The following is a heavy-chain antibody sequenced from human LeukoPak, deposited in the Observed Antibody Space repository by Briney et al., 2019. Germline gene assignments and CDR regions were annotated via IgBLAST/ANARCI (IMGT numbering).Heavy chain of an antibody. D-gene: IGHD4-11*01. CDR2: ISDYNGNT. Sequence: ASVKVSXKASGYTFTSYGISWVRQAPGQGLEWMGWISDYNGNTNDAQKLQGRVTMTTDTSTSTAYMELRSLRSDDTAVYYCARDLYRDSLPVSWFDPWGQGTLVTVSS. V-gene: IGHV1-18*01. J-gene: IGHJ5*02. CDR1: GYTFTSYG. CDR3: ARDLYRDSLPVSWFDP.